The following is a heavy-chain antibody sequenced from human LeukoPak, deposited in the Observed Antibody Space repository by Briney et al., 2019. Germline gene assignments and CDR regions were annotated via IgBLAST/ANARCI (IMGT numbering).Heavy chain of an antibody. V-gene: IGHV1-18*04. CDR3: ARERVDSSGWYHLFDY. J-gene: IGHJ4*02. D-gene: IGHD6-19*01. CDR2: ISAYNGNT. Sequence: GGSLRLSCAASGFTVSSNYMSWVRQAPGQGLEWMGWISAYNGNTNYAQKLQGRVTMTTDTSTSTAYMELRSLRSDDTAVYYCARERVDSSGWYHLFDYWGQGTLVTVSS. CDR1: GFTVSSNY.